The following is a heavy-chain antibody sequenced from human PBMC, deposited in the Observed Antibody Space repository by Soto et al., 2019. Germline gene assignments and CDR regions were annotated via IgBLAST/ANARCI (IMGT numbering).Heavy chain of an antibody. V-gene: IGHV3-48*02. CDR3: ARAPYYHDSSGYYYPFDY. Sequence: PVGSLRLSCAASGFTFSSYSMNWVRQAPGKGLEWVSYISSSSTTIYNADSVKGRFTISRDNAKNSLYLQMNSLRDEDTAVYYCARAPYYHDSSGYYYPFDYWGQGTLVTVSS. CDR2: ISSSSTTI. J-gene: IGHJ4*02. D-gene: IGHD3-22*01. CDR1: GFTFSSYS.